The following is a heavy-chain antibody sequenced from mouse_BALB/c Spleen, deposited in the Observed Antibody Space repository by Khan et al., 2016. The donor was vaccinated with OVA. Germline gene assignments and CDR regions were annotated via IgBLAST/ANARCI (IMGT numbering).Heavy chain of an antibody. J-gene: IGHJ3*01. V-gene: IGHV1S135*01. CDR2: IDPFSSGT. CDR1: GYSFTSYY. Sequence: VQLQQPGPDLMKPGASLKISCKASGYSFTSYYIPWVVQSPGKSLEWIGYIDPFSSGTTYNQKFKGKATLTVDKSSSTAYLHLSNLTSEDSAVYYCTRHGYVAGFTYWGQGTLVTVAA. CDR3: TRHGYVAGFTY. D-gene: IGHD2-2*01.